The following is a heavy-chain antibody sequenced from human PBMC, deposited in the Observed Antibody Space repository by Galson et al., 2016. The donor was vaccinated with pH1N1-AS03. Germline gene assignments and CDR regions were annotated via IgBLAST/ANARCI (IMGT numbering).Heavy chain of an antibody. CDR2: IYFSGS. CDR1: GGSIENYY. CDR3: ARMHDLLTGFDF. D-gene: IGHD3-9*01. J-gene: IGHJ4*02. Sequence: LSLTCTLSGGSIENYYWTWIRQSPEKGLEWIGYIYFSGSKYNPSLKSRLTMSVDTSKNQFSLRLTSLTAADTAVYYCARMHDLLTGFDFWGRGMLVTVSS. V-gene: IGHV4-59*08.